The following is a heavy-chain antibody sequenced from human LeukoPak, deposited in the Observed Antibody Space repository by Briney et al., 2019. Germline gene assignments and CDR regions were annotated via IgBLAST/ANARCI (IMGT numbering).Heavy chain of an antibody. CDR1: GYTFTGYY. V-gene: IGHV1-2*02. CDR3: ARDLVVVPAAGGYYYYYMDV. Sequence: ASVKVSCKASGYTFTGYYMHWVRQAPGQGLEWMGWINPNSGGTNYAQKFQGRVTMTRDTSISTAYMELSRLRSDDTAVYYCARDLVVVPAAGGYYYYYMDVWGKGTTVTVSS. D-gene: IGHD2-2*01. CDR2: INPNSGGT. J-gene: IGHJ6*03.